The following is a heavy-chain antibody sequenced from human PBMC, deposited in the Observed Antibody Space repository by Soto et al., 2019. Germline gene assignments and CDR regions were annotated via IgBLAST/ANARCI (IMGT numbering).Heavy chain of an antibody. Sequence: QVQLVQSGAEVKKPGASVKVSCKASGYTFTSYSITWVRQAPGQGLEWMGRISAYNGNTNYAQKLQGRVTMTTDTSTSTAYMELRSLRSDDTAVYYCSRVIVVSGRYYFDYWGQGTLVTVSS. J-gene: IGHJ4*02. CDR3: SRVIVVSGRYYFDY. D-gene: IGHD2-2*01. CDR1: GYTFTSYS. CDR2: ISAYNGNT. V-gene: IGHV1-18*01.